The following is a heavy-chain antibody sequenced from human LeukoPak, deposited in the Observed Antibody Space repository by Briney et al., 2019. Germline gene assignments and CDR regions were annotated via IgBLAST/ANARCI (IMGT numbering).Heavy chain of an antibody. D-gene: IGHD6-19*01. CDR1: GGTFSSYA. V-gene: IGHV1-69*01. Sequence: VASVKVSCKASGGTFSSYAISWVRQAPGQGLERMGGIIPIFGTANYAQKFQGRVTITADESTSTAYMELSSLRSEDTAVYYCAITYSSGWYYFDYWGQGTLVTVSS. J-gene: IGHJ4*02. CDR3: AITYSSGWYYFDY. CDR2: IIPIFGTA.